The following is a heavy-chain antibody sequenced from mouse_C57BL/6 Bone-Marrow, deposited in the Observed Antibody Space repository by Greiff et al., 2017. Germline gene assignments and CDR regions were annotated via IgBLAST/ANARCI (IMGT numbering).Heavy chain of an antibody. V-gene: IGHV5-9*01. Sequence: EVHLVESGGGLVKPGGSLKLSCAASGFTFSSYTMSWVRQTPEKRLEWVATISGGGGNTYYPDSVKGRFTISRDNAKNTLYLQMSSLRSEDTAWYYCARQGTGTGYCDVWGTGTTVTVSS. D-gene: IGHD4-1*01. CDR1: GFTFSSYT. CDR2: ISGGGGNT. CDR3: ARQGTGTGYCDV. J-gene: IGHJ1*03.